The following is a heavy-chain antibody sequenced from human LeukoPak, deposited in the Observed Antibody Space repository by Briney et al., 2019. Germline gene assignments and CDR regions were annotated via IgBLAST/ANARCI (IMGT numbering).Heavy chain of an antibody. CDR2: IYYSGST. CDR3: ARVGSSSSFGY. D-gene: IGHD6-6*01. J-gene: IGHJ4*02. V-gene: IGHV4-59*01. CDR1: GGSISSYY. Sequence: SETLSLTCTVSGGSISSYYWSWIRQPPGKGLEWIGYIYYSGSTNYNPALKSRVTISVDTSKTQLSLKLSSVTAAETAVYYCARVGSSSSFGYWGQGTLVTVSS.